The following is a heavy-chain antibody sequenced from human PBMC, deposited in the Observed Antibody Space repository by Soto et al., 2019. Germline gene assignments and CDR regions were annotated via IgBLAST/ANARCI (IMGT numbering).Heavy chain of an antibody. D-gene: IGHD2-2*02. V-gene: IGHV4-34*01. Sequence: PSETLSLTCAVYGGSFIGYYWSWIRQPPGKGLEWIGEINHSGSTNYNPSLKSRVTISVDTSKNQFSLKLSSVTAADTAVYYCASEGPAAIRGYFDYWGQGTLVTVSS. CDR1: GGSFIGYY. J-gene: IGHJ4*02. CDR3: ASEGPAAIRGYFDY. CDR2: INHSGST.